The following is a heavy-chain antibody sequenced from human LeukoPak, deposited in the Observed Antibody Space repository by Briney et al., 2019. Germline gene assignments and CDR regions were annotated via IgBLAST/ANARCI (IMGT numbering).Heavy chain of an antibody. J-gene: IGHJ3*02. CDR2: INAGNGNT. D-gene: IGHD2-2*01. CDR1: GYTFTSYA. CDR3: ARISSAMPNDAFDI. Sequence: GASVKVYCKASGYTFTSYAMHWVRQAPGQRLEWMGWINAGNGNTKYSQKFQGRVTITRDTSASTAYMELSSLRSEDTAVYYCARISSAMPNDAFDIWGQGTMVTVSS. V-gene: IGHV1-3*01.